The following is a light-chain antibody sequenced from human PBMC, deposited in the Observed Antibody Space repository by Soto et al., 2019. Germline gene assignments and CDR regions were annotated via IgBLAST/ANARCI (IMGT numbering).Light chain of an antibody. V-gene: IGKV4-1*01. J-gene: IGKJ1*01. CDR3: QQYYATPWT. CDR2: WAS. Sequence: DIVMTQSPDSLAVSLGERATINCKSSQSVLDNSNNQQYLAWYQQKAGQPPKLLIYWASTRQSGVPDRFSGSGSGTDFTLTISSLRAEDVAVYYCQQYYATPWTFGQGTKVEIK. CDR1: QSVLDNSNNQQY.